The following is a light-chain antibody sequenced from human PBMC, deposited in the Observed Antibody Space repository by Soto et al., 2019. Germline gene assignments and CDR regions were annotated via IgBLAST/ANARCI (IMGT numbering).Light chain of an antibody. CDR2: DAS. V-gene: IGKV1-39*01. Sequence: DIQMTQSPSSLSASVGDRVTITCRASQTISTYLNWHQQKPGKAPNLLIYDASNLHTGVPSRFSGSGSGTDFTLTISSLQPEDFATYYCQQSYSTPPTFGQGTKLEIK. J-gene: IGKJ2*01. CDR3: QQSYSTPPT. CDR1: QTISTY.